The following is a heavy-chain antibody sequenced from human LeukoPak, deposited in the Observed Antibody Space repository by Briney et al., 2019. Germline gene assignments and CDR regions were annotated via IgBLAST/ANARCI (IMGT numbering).Heavy chain of an antibody. Sequence: GASVTVSCKASGYTFTGYYMHWVRQAPGQGLEWTGWINPNSGGTNYAQKFQGRVTMTRDTSISTAYMKLSRLRSDGTAVYYCAGTIFGVVLGGGNEDHWFDPWGQGTLVTVSS. D-gene: IGHD3-3*01. CDR1: GYTFTGYY. J-gene: IGHJ5*02. CDR2: INPNSGGT. V-gene: IGHV1-2*02. CDR3: AGTIFGVVLGGGNEDHWFDP.